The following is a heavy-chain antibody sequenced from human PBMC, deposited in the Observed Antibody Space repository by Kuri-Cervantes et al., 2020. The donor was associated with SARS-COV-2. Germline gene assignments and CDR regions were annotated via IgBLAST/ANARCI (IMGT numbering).Heavy chain of an antibody. V-gene: IGHV3-48*04. CDR2: ISSSSSTI. D-gene: IGHD6-6*01. CDR1: GFTFSSYS. CDR3: AKGGYSSSSRWFDP. J-gene: IGHJ5*02. Sequence: GESLKISCAASGFTFSSYSMNWVRQAPGKGLEWVSYISSSSSTIYYADSVKGRFTISRDNAKNSLYLQMNSLRVEDTAVYYCAKGGYSSSSRWFDPWGQGTLVTVSS.